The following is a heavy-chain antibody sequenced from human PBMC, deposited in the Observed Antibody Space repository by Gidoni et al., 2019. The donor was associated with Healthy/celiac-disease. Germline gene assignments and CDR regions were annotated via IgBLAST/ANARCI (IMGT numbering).Heavy chain of an antibody. Sequence: EVQLVESGGGLVKPGGSLRLSCAASGFTFSSYSMNWVRQAPGKGLEWASSISSSSSYIYYADSGKGRFTISRDNAKNSLYLQMNSLRAEDTAVYYCARGLIAVAGTGDYWGQGTLVTVSS. J-gene: IGHJ4*02. D-gene: IGHD6-19*01. CDR2: ISSSSSYI. CDR1: GFTFSSYS. V-gene: IGHV3-21*01. CDR3: ARGLIAVAGTGDY.